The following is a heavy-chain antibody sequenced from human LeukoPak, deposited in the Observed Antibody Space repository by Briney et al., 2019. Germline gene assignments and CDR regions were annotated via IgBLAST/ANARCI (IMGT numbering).Heavy chain of an antibody. CDR2: IIPIFGTA. Sequence: SVKVSCKAPGGTFSSYAISWVRQAPGQGLEWMGGIIPIFGTANYAQKFQGRVTITADESTSTAYMELSSLRSEDTAVYYCAGGHDYDILTGAGLAPYWGQGTLVTVSS. J-gene: IGHJ4*02. CDR1: GGTFSSYA. CDR3: AGGHDYDILTGAGLAPY. V-gene: IGHV1-69*13. D-gene: IGHD3-9*01.